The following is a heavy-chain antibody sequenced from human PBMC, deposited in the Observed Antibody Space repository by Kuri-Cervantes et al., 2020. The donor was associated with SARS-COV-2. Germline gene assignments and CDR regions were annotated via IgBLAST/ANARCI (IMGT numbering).Heavy chain of an antibody. CDR1: GDSVSSNSAA. CDR2: TYYRSKWYN. J-gene: IGHJ6*02. CDR3: ARGIYYGMDV. V-gene: IGHV6-1*01. Sequence: IYGDSVSSNSAAWNWIRQSQSRGLEWLGRTYYRSKWYNDYAVSVKSRITINPDTSKNQFSLQLNSVTPEDTAVYYCARGIYYGMDVWGQGTTVTVSS.